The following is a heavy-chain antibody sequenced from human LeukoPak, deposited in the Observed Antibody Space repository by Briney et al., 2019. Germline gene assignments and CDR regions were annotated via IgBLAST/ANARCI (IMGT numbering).Heavy chain of an antibody. CDR2: IKRDGSEK. D-gene: IGHD2-2*01. Sequence: GGSLRLSCAASGFTFSSYWMSWVRQAPRKGLEWVANIKRDGSEKYYVDSVKGRFTISRDNAKNSLYLQMNSLRAEDTAVYYCAKDDCSSISCYHNWFDPWGQGTLVTVSS. CDR1: GFTFSSYW. CDR3: AKDDCSSISCYHNWFDP. J-gene: IGHJ5*02. V-gene: IGHV3-7*01.